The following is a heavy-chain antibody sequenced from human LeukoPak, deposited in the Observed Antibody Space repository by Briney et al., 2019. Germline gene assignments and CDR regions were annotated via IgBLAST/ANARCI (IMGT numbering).Heavy chain of an antibody. CDR3: ARDHLGYSFDY. J-gene: IGHJ4*02. V-gene: IGHV3-7*04. CDR2: IKEDGSEK. Sequence: PGGSLRLSCAASGFTFSSYWMSWVRQTPQKGLEWVANIKEDGSEKYYVDSVKGRFTISRENTKNSLYLQMNSLRADDTAVYYCARDHLGYSFDYWGQGTWSPSPQ. CDR1: GFTFSSYW.